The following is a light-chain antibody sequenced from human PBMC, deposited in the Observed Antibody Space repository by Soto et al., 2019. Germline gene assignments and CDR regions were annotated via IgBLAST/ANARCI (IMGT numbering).Light chain of an antibody. CDR2: EIS. CDR3: MQSTQLPPT. V-gene: IGKV2D-29*02. CDR1: QSLLHITGETF. J-gene: IGKJ5*01. Sequence: DVVMTQTPLSLSVAPGQPASISCKSSQSLLHITGETFLFWYLQKPGQSPQLLIYEISTRVSGVPDRFSGSGSGTDFTLKISRVETYDVGIYYCMQSTQLPPTFGQGTRLGIE.